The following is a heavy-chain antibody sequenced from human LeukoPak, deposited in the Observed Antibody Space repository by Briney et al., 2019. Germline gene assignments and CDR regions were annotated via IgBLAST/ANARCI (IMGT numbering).Heavy chain of an antibody. D-gene: IGHD4-23*01. CDR3: ARHRNTVVTD. Sequence: SETLSLTCTVSGGSISSYYWSWIRQPPGKGLEWIGYIYCSGSTNYNPSLKSRVTISVDTSKNQFSLKLSSVTAADTAVYYCARHRNTVVTDWGQGTLVTVSS. CDR1: GGSISSYY. V-gene: IGHV4-59*08. J-gene: IGHJ4*02. CDR2: IYCSGST.